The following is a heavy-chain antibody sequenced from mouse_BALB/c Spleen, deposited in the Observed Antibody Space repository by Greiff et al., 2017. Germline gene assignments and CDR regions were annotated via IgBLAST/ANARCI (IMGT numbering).Heavy chain of an antibody. D-gene: IGHD2-2*01. CDR1: GFNINDYY. Sequence: EVQLKESGAELVRPGALVKLSCKASGFNINDYYMHWVKQRPEQGLEWIGWIDPENGNTIYDPKFQGKASITADTSSNTAYLQLSSLTSEDTAVYYCAPYGYDGRGFDYWGQGTPLTVSS. CDR2: IDPENGNT. CDR3: APYGYDGRGFDY. V-gene: IGHV14-1*02. J-gene: IGHJ2*01.